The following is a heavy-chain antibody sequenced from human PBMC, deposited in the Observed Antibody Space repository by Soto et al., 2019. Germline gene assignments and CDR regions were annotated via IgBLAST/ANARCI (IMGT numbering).Heavy chain of an antibody. CDR1: GFTFSSYA. Sequence: GGSLRLSCAASGFTFSSYAMHWVRQAPGKGLEWVAVISYDGNNKYYSDSVKGRFTISRDNSKNTLYLQINSLRSEDTAVYYCARVGTLVRGTYYFDSWGQGTLVTVSS. D-gene: IGHD3-10*01. V-gene: IGHV3-30-3*01. CDR2: ISYDGNNK. J-gene: IGHJ4*02. CDR3: ARVGTLVRGTYYFDS.